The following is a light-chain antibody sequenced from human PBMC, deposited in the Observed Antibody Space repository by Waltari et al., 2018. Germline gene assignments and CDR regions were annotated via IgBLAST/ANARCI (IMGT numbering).Light chain of an antibody. Sequence: DIQMTQSPSSLSASVGDRVTITCRASQSSSSYLNWYQQKPGKAPKLLIYAAASLQSDVPARFSGSGSGTDFTLTISSLQPEDFAIYYCQQSYSTQITFGQGTRLEIK. CDR1: QSSSSY. J-gene: IGKJ5*01. V-gene: IGKV1-39*01. CDR3: QQSYSTQIT. CDR2: AAA.